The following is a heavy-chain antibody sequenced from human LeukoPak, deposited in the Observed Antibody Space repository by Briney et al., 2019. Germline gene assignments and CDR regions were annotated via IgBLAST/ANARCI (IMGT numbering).Heavy chain of an antibody. J-gene: IGHJ6*03. V-gene: IGHV3-23*01. CDR1: GFTFSSYG. CDR3: AKLDSVWFGELLPYYYYMDV. CDR2: ISGSGGST. Sequence: GGSLRLSCAASGFTFSSYGMSWVRQAPGKGLEWVSAISGSGGSTYYADSVKGRFTISRDNSKNTLYLQMNSLRAEDTAVYYCAKLDSVWFGELLPYYYYMDVWGKGTTVTISS. D-gene: IGHD3-10*01.